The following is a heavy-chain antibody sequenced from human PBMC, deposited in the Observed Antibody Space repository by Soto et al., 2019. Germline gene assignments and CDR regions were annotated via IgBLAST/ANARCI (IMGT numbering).Heavy chain of an antibody. CDR3: ARAIRGFSYVVDY. Sequence: GGSLRLSCAASGFTFSSHSINWVRQAPGKGLEWVLYISGSGATKYYADSVKGRFTISRDNARNSLYLQMSSLSDEDTAVYYCARAIRGFSYVVDYWGQGTLVTVS. V-gene: IGHV3-48*02. CDR1: GFTFSSHS. CDR2: ISGSGATK. D-gene: IGHD5-18*01. J-gene: IGHJ4*02.